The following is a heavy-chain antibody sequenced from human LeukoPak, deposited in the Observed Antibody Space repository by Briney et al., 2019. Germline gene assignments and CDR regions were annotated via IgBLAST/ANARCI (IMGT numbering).Heavy chain of an antibody. Sequence: GGSLTLSCAPSGFTFSRYSMNWVRQAPGKGLEWVALISSSSSYIYYADSVKGRYTIHRDHAKNSLYLQMNSLRAEDPAVCYCATVAAGDYQDTWGQGTLVTVSS. D-gene: IGHD4-17*01. J-gene: IGHJ5*02. V-gene: IGHV3-21*05. CDR3: ATVAAGDYQDT. CDR1: GFTFSRYS. CDR2: ISSSSSYI.